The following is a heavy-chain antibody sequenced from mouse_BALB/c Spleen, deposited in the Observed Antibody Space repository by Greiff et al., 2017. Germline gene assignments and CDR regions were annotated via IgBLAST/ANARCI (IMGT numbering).Heavy chain of an antibody. CDR2: IWSGGST. J-gene: IGHJ3*01. Sequence: VQRVESGPGLVQPSQSLSITCTVSGFSLTSYGVHWVRQSPGKGLEWLGVIWSGGSTDYNAAFISRLSISKDNSKSQVFFKMNSLQANDTAIYYCARNSYGNYWFAYWGQGTLVTVSA. CDR3: ARNSYGNYWFAY. D-gene: IGHD2-10*02. CDR1: GFSLTSYG. V-gene: IGHV2-2*02.